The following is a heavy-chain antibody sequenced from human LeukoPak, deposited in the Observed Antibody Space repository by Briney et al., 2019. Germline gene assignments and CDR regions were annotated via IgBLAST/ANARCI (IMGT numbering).Heavy chain of an antibody. CDR3: ARGRVSSSTWYSTYYYYFYMDV. CDR2: VDHTGST. CDR1: GGSVNYYF. J-gene: IGHJ6*03. D-gene: IGHD1-1*01. V-gene: IGHV4-59*02. Sequence: SETLSLTCTVSGGSVNYYFWSWIRQPPGKGLEWIGYVDHTGSTNFNPSLNGRVSISRDTTKNLFSLRLRSVTAADTAVYFCARGRVSSSTWYSTYYYYFYMDVWGKGTTVTVSS.